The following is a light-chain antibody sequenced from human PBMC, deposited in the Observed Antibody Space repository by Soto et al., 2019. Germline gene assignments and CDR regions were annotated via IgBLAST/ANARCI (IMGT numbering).Light chain of an antibody. CDR3: QHYGRLLYT. V-gene: IGKV3-20*01. CDR1: QSVSSSH. Sequence: EIVLTQAPDTLSLSPGDRATVSCRASQSVSSSHLAWSQQKPGQAPRLLIYGATSRATGLPDRFSVSGSGADFRLTISRLEPEDFVVYSCQHYGRLLYTFGQGTKLEIK. J-gene: IGKJ2*01. CDR2: GAT.